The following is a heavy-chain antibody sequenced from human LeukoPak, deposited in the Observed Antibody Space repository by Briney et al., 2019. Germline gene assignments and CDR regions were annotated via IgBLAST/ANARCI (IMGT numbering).Heavy chain of an antibody. CDR3: ARGFDYYDSSGYNY. CDR2: ISSSGSTI. CDR1: GFTFSSYE. J-gene: IGHJ4*02. V-gene: IGHV3-48*03. Sequence: GGSLRLSCAASGFTFSSYEMNWVRQAPGKGLEWVSYISSSGSTIYYADSVKGRFTISRDSAKNSLYLQMNSLRAEDTAVYYCARGFDYYDSSGYNYWGQGTLVTVSS. D-gene: IGHD3-22*01.